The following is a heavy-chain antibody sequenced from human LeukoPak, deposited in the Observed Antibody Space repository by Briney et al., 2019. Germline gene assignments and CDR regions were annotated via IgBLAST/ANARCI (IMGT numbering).Heavy chain of an antibody. CDR3: ARVGSSQSPDY. CDR2: IYHSGST. CDR1: GYSISSGYY. D-gene: IGHD6-13*01. Sequence: SETLSLTCTVSGYSISSGYYWGWLRQPPGKGLEWIGSIYHSGSTYYNPSLKSRVTISVDTSKNQFSPKLSSVTAADTAVYYCARVGSSQSPDYWGQGTLVTVSS. J-gene: IGHJ4*02. V-gene: IGHV4-38-2*02.